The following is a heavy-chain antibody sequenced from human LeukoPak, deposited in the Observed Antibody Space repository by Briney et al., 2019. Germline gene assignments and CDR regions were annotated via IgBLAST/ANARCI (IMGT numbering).Heavy chain of an antibody. D-gene: IGHD4-23*01. J-gene: IGHJ4*02. CDR2: IYYSGST. V-gene: IGHV4-59*01. CDR3: ARGGGNSSIVLDY. Sequence: PSETLSLTCTVSGGSISSYYWSWIRQPPGKGLEWIGYIYYSGSTNYNPSLKSRVTISVDTSKNQFSLKLSSVTAADTALYYCARGGGNSSIVLDYWGQGTLVTVSS. CDR1: GGSISSYY.